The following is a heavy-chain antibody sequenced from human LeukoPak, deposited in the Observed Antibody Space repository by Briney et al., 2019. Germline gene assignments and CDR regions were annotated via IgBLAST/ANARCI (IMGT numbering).Heavy chain of an antibody. J-gene: IGHJ5*02. D-gene: IGHD6-25*01. V-gene: IGHV4-30-4*01. Sequence: SETLSLTCTVSGGSISSGDYYWSWIRQPPGKGLEWIGYIYYSGSTYYNPSLKSRVTISVDTSKNKFSLKLSSVTAADTAVYYCARGPTYRSGFDPWGQGTLVTVSS. CDR1: GGSISSGDYY. CDR2: IYYSGST. CDR3: ARGPTYRSGFDP.